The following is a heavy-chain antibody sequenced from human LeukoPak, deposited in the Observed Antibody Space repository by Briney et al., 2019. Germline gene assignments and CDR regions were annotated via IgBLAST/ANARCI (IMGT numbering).Heavy chain of an antibody. Sequence: SQTLSLTCAISGDNVSSNRAAWNWIRQSPSRGLEWLGRTYYRSKWYNDYAASVKSRININPDTSKNQFSLQLSSVTPEDTAVYYCTRGWGMDVWGQGTTVTVSS. CDR3: TRGWGMDV. V-gene: IGHV6-1*01. J-gene: IGHJ6*02. CDR1: GDNVSSNRAA. CDR2: TYYRSKWYN. D-gene: IGHD2-15*01.